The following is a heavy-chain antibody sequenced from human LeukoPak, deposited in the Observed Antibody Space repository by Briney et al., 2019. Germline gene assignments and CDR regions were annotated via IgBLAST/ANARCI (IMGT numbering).Heavy chain of an antibody. V-gene: IGHV5-51*01. CDR3: ARRYFDSSEFDP. D-gene: IGHD3-22*01. J-gene: IGHJ5*02. Sequence: GESLKISCKASGHDFNNYWIGWVRQMPGKGLEWMGIIHPADSDTAYSPSFSGQVTTSADRSTSTAYRQWSSLEASDTAMYYCARRYFDSSEFDPWGQGTLVTVSS. CDR1: GHDFNNYW. CDR2: IHPADSDT.